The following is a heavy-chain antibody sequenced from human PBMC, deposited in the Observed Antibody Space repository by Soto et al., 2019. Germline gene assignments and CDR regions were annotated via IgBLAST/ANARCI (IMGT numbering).Heavy chain of an antibody. V-gene: IGHV6-1*01. Sequence: SQTLSLTCAISGDSFSSNSAAWNWIRQSPSRGLEWLGRTYYRSKWYNDYAVSVKSRITINPDTSKNQFSLQLNSVTPEDTAVYYCARVEQWLVPVQAAYDIWGKGTMVTVSS. CDR3: ARVEQWLVPVQAAYDI. J-gene: IGHJ3*02. CDR1: GDSFSSNSAA. CDR2: TYYRSKWYN. D-gene: IGHD6-19*01.